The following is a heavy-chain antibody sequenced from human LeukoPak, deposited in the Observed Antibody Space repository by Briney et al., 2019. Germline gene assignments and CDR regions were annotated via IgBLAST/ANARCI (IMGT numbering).Heavy chain of an antibody. CDR3: ARVGTLTRIKGP. D-gene: IGHD4-11*01. CDR2: IYNSEIT. V-gene: IGHV4-39*07. J-gene: IGHJ5*02. CDR1: GDSISSSSYY. Sequence: SETLSLTCIVSGDSISSSSYYWGWIRQPRGKGLEWIGSIYNSEITYYNPSLKSRVTLSVDTSKNHFSLRLNSVTAADTAVYYCARVGTLTRIKGPWGQGTLVTVSS.